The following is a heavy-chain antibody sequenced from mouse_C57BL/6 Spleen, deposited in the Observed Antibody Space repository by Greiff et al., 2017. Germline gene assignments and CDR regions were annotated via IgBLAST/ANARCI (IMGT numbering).Heavy chain of an antibody. CDR2: IYPGDGDT. D-gene: IGHD1-1*01. V-gene: IGHV1-82*01. CDR3: ANCYGSSYFDY. Sequence: VQRVESGPELVKPGASVKISCKASGYAFSSSWMNWVKQRPGKGLEWIGRIYPGDGDTNYNGKFKGKATLTADKSSSTAYMQLSSLTSEDSAVYFCANCYGSSYFDYWGQGTTLTVSS. J-gene: IGHJ2*01. CDR1: GYAFSSSW.